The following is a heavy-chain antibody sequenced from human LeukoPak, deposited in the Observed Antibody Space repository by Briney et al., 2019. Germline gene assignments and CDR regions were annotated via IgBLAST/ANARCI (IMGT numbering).Heavy chain of an antibody. Sequence: ASVKVSCKASGHTFTSYDINWVRQATGQGLEWMGWMNPNSGNTGYAQKFQGRVTMTRNTSISTAYMELSSLRSEDTAVYYCARGLTMVRGPPMGYWGQGTLVTVSS. D-gene: IGHD3-10*01. CDR1: GHTFTSYD. V-gene: IGHV1-8*01. CDR2: MNPNSGNT. J-gene: IGHJ4*02. CDR3: ARGLTMVRGPPMGY.